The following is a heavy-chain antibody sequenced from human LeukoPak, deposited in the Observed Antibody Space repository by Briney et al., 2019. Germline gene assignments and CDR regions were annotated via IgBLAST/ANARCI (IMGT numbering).Heavy chain of an antibody. CDR3: ARDGHFNTFHI. J-gene: IGHJ3*02. CDR1: GFTSSSYW. Sequence: GGSLRLSCAASGFTSSSYWMNWVRQAPGKGLEWVANIRQDGSDKYYVDSVKGRFTISRDNAKTSLYLQMNSLRAEDTAVYYCARDGHFNTFHIWGQGTMVTVSS. D-gene: IGHD2/OR15-2a*01. V-gene: IGHV3-7*03. CDR2: IRQDGSDK.